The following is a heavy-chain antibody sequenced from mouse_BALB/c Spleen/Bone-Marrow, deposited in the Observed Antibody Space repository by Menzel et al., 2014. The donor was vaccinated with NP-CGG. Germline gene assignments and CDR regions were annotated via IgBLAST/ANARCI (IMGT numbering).Heavy chain of an antibody. D-gene: IGHD2-1*01. CDR3: ARGNPLYAMDY. CDR1: GYTFTSYW. CDR2: INPSTGYT. J-gene: IGHJ4*01. V-gene: IGHV1-7*01. Sequence: VKLMESGAELAKPGASVKMSCKASGYTFTSYWMHWVKQRPGQGLEWIGYINPSTGYTDYNQKFNDKATLTADKSSSTAYMQLSSLTSKDSAVYYCARGNPLYAMDYWGQGTPVTVSS.